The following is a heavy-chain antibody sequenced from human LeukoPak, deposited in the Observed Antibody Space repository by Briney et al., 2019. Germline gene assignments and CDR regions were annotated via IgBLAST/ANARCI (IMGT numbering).Heavy chain of an antibody. D-gene: IGHD2-15*01. Sequence: SETLSLTCAVYGGSFSGYYWSWIRQTPGKGLEWIGEINDSESTNYNPSLKNRATMSVDTSKSQFSLKLSSVNAADTALYYCAREDCTSGSCTNFDYWGQGTLVTVSS. J-gene: IGHJ4*02. V-gene: IGHV4-34*01. CDR2: INDSEST. CDR1: GGSFSGYY. CDR3: AREDCTSGSCTNFDY.